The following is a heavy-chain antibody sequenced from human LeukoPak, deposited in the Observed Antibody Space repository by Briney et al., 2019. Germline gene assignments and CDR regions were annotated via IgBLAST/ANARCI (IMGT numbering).Heavy chain of an antibody. CDR2: INHSGST. J-gene: IGHJ3*02. Sequence: PSETLSLTCAVYGGSFSGYYWSWIRQPPGKELEWIGEINHSGSTNYNPSLKSRVTISVDTSKNQFSLKLSSVTAADTAVYYCARADIVVVVAATRGVSDAFDIWGQGTMVTVSS. CDR1: GGSFSGYY. V-gene: IGHV4-34*01. D-gene: IGHD2-15*01. CDR3: ARADIVVVVAATRGVSDAFDI.